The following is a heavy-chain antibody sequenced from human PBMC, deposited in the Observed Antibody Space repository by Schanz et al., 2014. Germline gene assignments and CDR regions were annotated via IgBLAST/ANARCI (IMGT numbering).Heavy chain of an antibody. CDR2: MDYSGSA. J-gene: IGHJ3*01. Sequence: QLELQESGPGLVKPSETLSLTCTASGGSITRKTYYWGWIRQPPGKGLEWIGNMDYSGSAFYNPGIKSRATIYAETSKNQLSLTLASVNDGDTAVYFCAVTGAIGVHDVLDVWGQGTMVTVSP. V-gene: IGHV4-39*01. D-gene: IGHD2-8*02. CDR1: GGSITRKTYY. CDR3: AVTGAIGVHDVLDV.